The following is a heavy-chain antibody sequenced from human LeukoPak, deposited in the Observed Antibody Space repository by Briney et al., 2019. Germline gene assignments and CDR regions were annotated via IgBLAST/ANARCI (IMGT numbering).Heavy chain of an antibody. V-gene: IGHV3-23*01. J-gene: IGHJ4*02. CDR3: ARDLEKYQLLSSFDY. CDR2: ISGSGGST. CDR1: GFTFSSYA. Sequence: GGSLRLSCAASGFTFSSYAMSWVRQAPGKGLERVSAISGSGGSTYYADSVKGRFTISRDNSKNTLYLQMNSLRAEDTAVYYCARDLEKYQLLSSFDYWGQGTLVTVSS. D-gene: IGHD2-2*01.